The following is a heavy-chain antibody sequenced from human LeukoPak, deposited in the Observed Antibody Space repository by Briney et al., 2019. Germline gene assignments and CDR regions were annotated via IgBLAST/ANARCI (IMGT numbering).Heavy chain of an antibody. J-gene: IGHJ4*02. CDR1: GGSISISPYY. V-gene: IGHV4-39*07. CDR2: IFYSGNT. D-gene: IGHD6-13*01. Sequence: PSETLSLTCIVSGGSISISPYYWGWIRQPPGKGLEWIGSIFYSGNTYYNPSLKSRVTISVDTSKNQFSLKLSSVTAADTAVYYCARVKRVYYYYFDYWGQGALVTVSS. CDR3: ARVKRVYYYYFDY.